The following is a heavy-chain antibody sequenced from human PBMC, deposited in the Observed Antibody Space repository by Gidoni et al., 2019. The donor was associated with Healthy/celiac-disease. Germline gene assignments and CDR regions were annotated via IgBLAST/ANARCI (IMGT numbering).Heavy chain of an antibody. CDR1: GYTLTALT. J-gene: IGHJ3*02. CDR2: FDPEDGET. D-gene: IGHD1-26*01. Sequence: QVQLVQSGAEVKKPGASVKVSCKVSGYTLTALTMHWVRQAPGKGLEWLGGFDPEDGETTYAQKFQGRVTMTENTSTDTAYMELSILRSEDTAVYYCATDSGSYDGQRGHSPGNAFDIWGQGTLVTVSS. V-gene: IGHV1-24*01. CDR3: ATDSGSYDGQRGHSPGNAFDI.